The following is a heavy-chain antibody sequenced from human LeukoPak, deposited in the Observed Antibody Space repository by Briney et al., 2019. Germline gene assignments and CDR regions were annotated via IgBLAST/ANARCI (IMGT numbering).Heavy chain of an antibody. CDR3: ASLRGADYDILTGYYMGLWFDP. J-gene: IGHJ5*02. V-gene: IGHV4-4*09. D-gene: IGHD3-9*01. CDR2: IYTSGST. CDR1: GGSISSYH. Sequence: PSETLSLTGTVSGGSISSYHWSWIRQPPGKGLEWIGYIYTSGSTNYNPSLKSRLTISVDTSKNQFSLKLSSVTAADTAVYYCASLRGADYDILTGYYMGLWFDPWGQGTLVTVSS.